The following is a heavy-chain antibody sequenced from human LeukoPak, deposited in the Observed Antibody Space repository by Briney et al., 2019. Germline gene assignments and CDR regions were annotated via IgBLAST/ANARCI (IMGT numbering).Heavy chain of an antibody. J-gene: IGHJ6*02. Sequence: PGGSLRLSCAASGFIFSSYAMSWVRQAPGKGLEWVSSLTGSGGITYYADSVKGRFTSSRDNSKNTLYLQMNSLRAEDTAIYFCAKRGVNYGMGVWGQGTTVTVSS. CDR3: AKRGVNYGMGV. V-gene: IGHV3-23*01. CDR1: GFIFSSYA. D-gene: IGHD3-10*01. CDR2: LTGSGGIT.